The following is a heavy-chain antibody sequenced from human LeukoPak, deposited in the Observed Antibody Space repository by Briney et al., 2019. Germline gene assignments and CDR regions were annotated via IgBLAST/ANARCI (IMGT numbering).Heavy chain of an antibody. CDR3: TRKTDSGGSGDY. D-gene: IGHD3-22*01. CDR1: GFTVYNNY. V-gene: IGHV3-53*01. Sequence: GGSLRLSCAASGFTVYNNYMTWVRQAPGKGLECVSVIYSHGATYYAVSVKGRFTISRDKSKNTLYLQMNDLRPDDTAVYYCTRKTDSGGSGDYWAQGALVTVSS. J-gene: IGHJ4*02. CDR2: IYSHGAT.